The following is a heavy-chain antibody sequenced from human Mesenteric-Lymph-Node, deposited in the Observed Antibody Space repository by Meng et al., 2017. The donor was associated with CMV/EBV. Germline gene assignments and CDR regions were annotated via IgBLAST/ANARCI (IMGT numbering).Heavy chain of an antibody. D-gene: IGHD2-2*01. CDR2: ISSYNGNT. J-gene: IGHJ4*02. CDR3: AAHRYFSSIKY. V-gene: IGHV1-18*01. Sequence: ASVKVSCKASGYSFTSYATSWVRQAPGQGLEWMGWISSYNGNTNYAQKLQGRVTMTTDTSTSSAYMELRSLRSDDTAVYYCAAHRYFSSIKYWGQGTLVTVSS. CDR1: GYSFTSYA.